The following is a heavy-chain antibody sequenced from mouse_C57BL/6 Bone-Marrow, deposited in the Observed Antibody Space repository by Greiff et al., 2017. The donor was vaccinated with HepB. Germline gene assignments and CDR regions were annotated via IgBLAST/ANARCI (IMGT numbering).Heavy chain of an antibody. CDR1: GYTFTSYW. CDR3: ARKYYSNYGGAMDY. CDR2: IDPSDSYT. Sequence: VQLQQPGAELVMPGASVKLSCKASGYTFTSYWLHWVKQRPGQGLEWIGEIDPSDSYTNYNQKFKGKSTLTVDKSSSTAYMQLSSLTSEDSAVYYCARKYYSNYGGAMDYWGQGTSVTVSS. V-gene: IGHV1-69*01. J-gene: IGHJ4*01. D-gene: IGHD2-5*01.